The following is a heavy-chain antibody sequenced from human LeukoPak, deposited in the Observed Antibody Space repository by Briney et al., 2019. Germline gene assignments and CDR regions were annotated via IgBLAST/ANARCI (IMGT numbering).Heavy chain of an antibody. CDR1: GFTFDDYG. Sequence: AGSLRLSCAASGFTFDDYGMSWVRQAPGKGLEWISGINWNGGSTGYADSVKGRFTIPRDNAKNSLYLQMNSLRAEDTALYYCARDQDGSPGAFDIWGQGTMVTVSS. D-gene: IGHD1-26*01. CDR3: ARDQDGSPGAFDI. CDR2: INWNGGST. V-gene: IGHV3-20*04. J-gene: IGHJ3*02.